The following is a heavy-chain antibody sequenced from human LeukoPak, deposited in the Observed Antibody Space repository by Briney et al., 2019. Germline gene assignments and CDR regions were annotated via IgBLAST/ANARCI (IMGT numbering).Heavy chain of an antibody. CDR1: DGSISSSHSY. CDR2: IYYIGST. Sequence: PSETLSLTSTVSDGSISSSHSYWGWIRQPPGKGLEWIGSIYYIGSTYYNPSLKSRVTISIDTSTSKNQFSLKLSSVTAADTAVYYCARARDSSGYFLDYWGQGTLVTVSS. CDR3: ARARDSSGYFLDY. D-gene: IGHD3-22*01. J-gene: IGHJ4*02. V-gene: IGHV4-39*07.